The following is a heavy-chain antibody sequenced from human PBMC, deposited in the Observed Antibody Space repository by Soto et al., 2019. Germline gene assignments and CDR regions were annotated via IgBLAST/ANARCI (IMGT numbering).Heavy chain of an antibody. CDR1: GFTFSSYG. J-gene: IGHJ4*02. CDR3: ARETPYPSYCSSTSCYGDYFDY. V-gene: IGHV3-33*01. D-gene: IGHD2-2*01. Sequence: QVQLVESGGGVVQPGRSLRLSCAASGFTFSSYGMHWVRQAPGKGLEWVAVIWYDGSNKYYADAVKGRFTISRDNSKNTLSVQINSLRAEYTAVYYCARETPYPSYCSSTSCYGDYFDYWGQGTLVTVSS. CDR2: IWYDGSNK.